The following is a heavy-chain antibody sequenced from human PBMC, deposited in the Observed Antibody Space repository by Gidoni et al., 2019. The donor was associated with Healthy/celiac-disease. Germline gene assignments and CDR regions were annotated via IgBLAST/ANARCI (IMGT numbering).Heavy chain of an antibody. Sequence: EVQLVESGGGLVQPGGSLRLSCAASGFTFSSYDMHWVRQATGKGLEWVSAIGTAGDTYYPGSVKGRFTISRENAKNSLYLQMNSLRAGDTAVYYCARGRSYGSGSYDAFDIWGQGTMVTVSS. D-gene: IGHD3-10*01. CDR3: ARGRSYGSGSYDAFDI. J-gene: IGHJ3*02. CDR2: IGTAGDT. V-gene: IGHV3-13*01. CDR1: GFTFSSYD.